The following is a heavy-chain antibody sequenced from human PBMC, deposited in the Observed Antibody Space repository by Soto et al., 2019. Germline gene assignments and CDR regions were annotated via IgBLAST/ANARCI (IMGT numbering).Heavy chain of an antibody. CDR1: GGSISSSSYY. D-gene: IGHD3-16*01. J-gene: IGHJ6*03. CDR2: IYYSGST. Sequence: QLQLQESGPGLVKPSETLSLTCTVSGGSISSSSYYWGWIRQPPGKGLEWIGSIYYSGSTYYNPSLKSRVTISVDTSKNQFSLKLSSVTAADTAVYYCARHGDYYYMDVWGKGTTVTVSS. V-gene: IGHV4-39*01. CDR3: ARHGDYYYMDV.